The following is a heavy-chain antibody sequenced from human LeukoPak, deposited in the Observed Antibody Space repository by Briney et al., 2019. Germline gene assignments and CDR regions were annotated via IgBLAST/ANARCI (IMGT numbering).Heavy chain of an antibody. V-gene: IGHV3-23*01. J-gene: IGHJ6*03. D-gene: IGHD5-18*01. Sequence: GGSLRLSCAASGFTFSSYAMSWVRQAPGKGLEWVSAISGSGGSTYYADSVKGRFTTSRDNSKNTLYLQMNSLRAEDAAVYYCAGLGSTAMAEGYYYYMDVWGKGTTVTVSS. CDR3: AGLGSTAMAEGYYYYMDV. CDR2: ISGSGGST. CDR1: GFTFSSYA.